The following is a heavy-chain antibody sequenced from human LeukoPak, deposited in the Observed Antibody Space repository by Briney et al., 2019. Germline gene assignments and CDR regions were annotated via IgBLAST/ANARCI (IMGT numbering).Heavy chain of an antibody. CDR1: GFSFSSYA. CDR2: ISSSSSTI. D-gene: IGHD3-16*01. J-gene: IGHJ4*02. CDR3: ARDRDYVWGSYYGPDY. Sequence: PGGSLRLSCAASGFSFSSYAMTWVRQAPGKGLEWVSYISSSSSTIYYADSVKGRFTISRDNAKNSLYLQMNSLRAKDTAVYYCARDRDYVWGSYYGPDYWGQGTLVTVSS. V-gene: IGHV3-48*01.